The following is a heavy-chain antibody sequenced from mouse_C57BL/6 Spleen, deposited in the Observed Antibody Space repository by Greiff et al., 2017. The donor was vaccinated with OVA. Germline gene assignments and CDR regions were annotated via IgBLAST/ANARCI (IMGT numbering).Heavy chain of an antibody. J-gene: IGHJ3*01. CDR2: IDPSDSYT. CDR3: ARRRDYDYDGAY. V-gene: IGHV1-50*01. D-gene: IGHD2-4*01. CDR1: GYTFTSYW. Sequence: VQLQQPGAELVKPGASVKLSCKASGYTFTSYWMQWVKQRPGQGLEWIGEIDPSDSYTNYNQKFKGKATLTVDTSSSTAYMQLSSLTSEDSAVYYCARRRDYDYDGAYWGQGTLVTVSA.